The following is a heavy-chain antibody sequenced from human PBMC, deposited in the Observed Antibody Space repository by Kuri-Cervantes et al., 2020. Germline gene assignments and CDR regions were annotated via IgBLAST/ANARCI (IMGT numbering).Heavy chain of an antibody. D-gene: IGHD3-10*01. Sequence: SQTLSLTCAVYGRSFSGYYWSWIRQPPGKGLEWIGEIKHSGSTNYNPSLKSRVTISVDTSKNQFSLKLSSVTASDTALYYCARRAVGVTRALRDWGQGTLVTVSS. V-gene: IGHV4-34*01. CDR3: ARRAVGVTRALRD. CDR1: GRSFSGYY. CDR2: IKHSGST. J-gene: IGHJ4*02.